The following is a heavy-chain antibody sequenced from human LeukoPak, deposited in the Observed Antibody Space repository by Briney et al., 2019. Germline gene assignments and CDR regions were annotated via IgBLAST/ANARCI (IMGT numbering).Heavy chain of an antibody. Sequence: GGSLRLSCAASGFTFSSYSMNWVRQAPGKGLEWVSSISSSSSYIYHADSVKGRFTISRDNAKNSLYLQMNSLRAEDTAVYYCARDLQAYDSSGRPIKDAFDIWGQGTMVTVSS. CDR1: GFTFSSYS. J-gene: IGHJ3*02. D-gene: IGHD3-22*01. CDR2: ISSSSSYI. V-gene: IGHV3-21*01. CDR3: ARDLQAYDSSGRPIKDAFDI.